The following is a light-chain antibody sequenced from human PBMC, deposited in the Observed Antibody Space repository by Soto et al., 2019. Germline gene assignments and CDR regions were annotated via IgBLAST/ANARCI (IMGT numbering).Light chain of an antibody. CDR1: QSISNW. V-gene: IGKV1-5*03. J-gene: IGKJ1*01. CDR2: MAS. CDR3: QQYDTYPWT. Sequence: DIQMTQSPSTQSASVGDRVTITCRASQSISNWLAWYQQKPGKAPKLLMYMASTLQSGVPSRFSGSGSGTEFTLTISXLXXXXXXTYYCQQYDTYPWTFGQGTKXEIK.